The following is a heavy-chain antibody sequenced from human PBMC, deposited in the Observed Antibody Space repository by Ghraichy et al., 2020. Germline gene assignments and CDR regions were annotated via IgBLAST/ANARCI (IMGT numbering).Heavy chain of an antibody. CDR2: INHSGST. CDR3: ARLRGEWLWYSEMKNYFDY. J-gene: IGHJ4*02. D-gene: IGHD3-3*01. Sequence: SETLSLTCAVYGGSFSGYYWSWIRQPPGKGLEWIGEINHSGSTNYNPSLKSRVTISVDTSKNQFSLKLSSVTAADTAVYYCARLRGEWLWYSEMKNYFDYWGQGTLVTVSS. V-gene: IGHV4-34*01. CDR1: GGSFSGYY.